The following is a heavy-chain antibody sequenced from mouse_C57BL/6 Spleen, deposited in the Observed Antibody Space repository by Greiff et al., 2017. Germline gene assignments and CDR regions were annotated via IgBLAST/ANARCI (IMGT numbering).Heavy chain of an antibody. CDR3: ARNYYGSSPYYFDY. Sequence: EVQVVESGGGLVKPGGSLKLSCAASGFTFSDYGMHWVRQAPEKGLEWVAYISSGSSTTYYADTVKGRSTISRDNAKNTLFLQLTSLMSEDTAMYYCARNYYGSSPYYFDYWGQGTTLTVSS. V-gene: IGHV5-17*01. CDR2: ISSGSSTT. J-gene: IGHJ2*01. CDR1: GFTFSDYG. D-gene: IGHD1-1*01.